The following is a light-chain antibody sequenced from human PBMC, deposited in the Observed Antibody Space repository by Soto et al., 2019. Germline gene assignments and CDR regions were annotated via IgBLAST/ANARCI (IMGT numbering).Light chain of an antibody. CDR3: QQYGSSPWT. V-gene: IGKV3-20*01. CDR2: GAS. J-gene: IGKJ1*01. Sequence: EIVLTQSPATLSLSPGEGATLSCRASQSLSGSYLAWYQQKPGQAPRLLIYGASSRATGIPDRFSGSGSGTDFTLTISRLEPEDFAVYYCQQYGSSPWTFGQGTKVDIK. CDR1: QSLSGSY.